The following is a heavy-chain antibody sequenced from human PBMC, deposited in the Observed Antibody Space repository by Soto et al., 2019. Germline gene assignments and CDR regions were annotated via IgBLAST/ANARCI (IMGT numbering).Heavy chain of an antibody. CDR1: GFTFSSYG. D-gene: IGHD2-2*01. Sequence: GGSLRLSCAASGFTFSSYGMHWVRQAPGKGLEWVAVIWYDGSNKYYADSVKGRFTISRDNSKNTLYLQMNSLRAEDTAVYYCARDLIGYCSSTSCSSPDYWGQGTLVTVSS. CDR3: ARDLIGYCSSTSCSSPDY. J-gene: IGHJ4*02. CDR2: IWYDGSNK. V-gene: IGHV3-33*01.